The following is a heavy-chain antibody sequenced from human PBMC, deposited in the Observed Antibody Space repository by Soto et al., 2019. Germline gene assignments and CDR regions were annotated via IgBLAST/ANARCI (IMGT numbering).Heavy chain of an antibody. J-gene: IGHJ4*02. CDR1: GFTFSDYY. CDR2: ISSSDSYT. D-gene: IGHD5-18*01. CDR3: ARYIYGYVDY. V-gene: IGHV3-11*06. Sequence: GGSLRLSCAASGFTFSDYYMSWIRQAPGKGLEWVSYISSSDSYTDYADSVKGRFTISRDNAKNSLYLQMNSLRAEDTALYYCARYIYGYVDYWGQGTLVTVSS.